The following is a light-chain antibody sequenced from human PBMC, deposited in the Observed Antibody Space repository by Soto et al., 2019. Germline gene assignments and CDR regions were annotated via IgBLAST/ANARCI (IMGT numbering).Light chain of an antibody. J-gene: IGKJ4*01. V-gene: IGKV3-20*01. CDR1: QSVSNY. Sequence: EIVLTQSPGTLSLSPGERGTLSCRASQSVSNYLAWYQQKPGQAPRLLIYGASNRATGIPDRFSGSGSGTEFTLTISSLQPDDFATYFCQQYDSYVVTFGGGTKVDIK. CDR3: QQYDSYVVT. CDR2: GAS.